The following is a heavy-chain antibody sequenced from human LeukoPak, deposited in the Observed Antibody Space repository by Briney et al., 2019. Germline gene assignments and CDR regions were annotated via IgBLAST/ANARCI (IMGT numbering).Heavy chain of an antibody. CDR1: GYSISSGYY. CDR3: AAGSVY. Sequence: SETLSLTCTVSGYSISSGYYWGWIRQPPGKGLEWIGSIYHSGSTYYNPSLKSRVTISVDTSKNQFSLKLSSVTAADTAVYYCAAGSVYWGQGTLVTVSS. CDR2: IYHSGST. D-gene: IGHD2-8*02. V-gene: IGHV4-38-2*02. J-gene: IGHJ4*02.